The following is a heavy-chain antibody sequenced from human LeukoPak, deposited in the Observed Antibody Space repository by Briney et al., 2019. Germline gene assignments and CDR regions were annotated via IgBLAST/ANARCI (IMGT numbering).Heavy chain of an antibody. J-gene: IGHJ4*02. CDR2: INSDGSST. CDR1: GFTFSSYW. Sequence: HAGGSLRLSCAASGFTFSSYWMHWVRQAPGKGLVWVSRINSDGSSTSYADSVKGRFTISRDNAKNMLYLQMNSLRAEDTAVYYCARDSSGYYPNFDYWGQGTLVTVSS. CDR3: ARDSSGYYPNFDY. D-gene: IGHD3-22*01. V-gene: IGHV3-74*01.